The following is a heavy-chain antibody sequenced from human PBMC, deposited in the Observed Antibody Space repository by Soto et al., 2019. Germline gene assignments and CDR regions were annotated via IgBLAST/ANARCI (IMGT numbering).Heavy chain of an antibody. J-gene: IGHJ5*02. V-gene: IGHV3-23*01. Sequence: GGSLRLSCAASGFTFSSYAMSWVRQAPGKGLEWVSAISGNGGSTYYADSVKGRFTISRDNSKNTLYLQMNSVRAEDTAVYYCAKDRYVPAASWFDPWGQGTLVTVSS. D-gene: IGHD2-2*01. CDR1: GFTFSSYA. CDR3: AKDRYVPAASWFDP. CDR2: ISGNGGST.